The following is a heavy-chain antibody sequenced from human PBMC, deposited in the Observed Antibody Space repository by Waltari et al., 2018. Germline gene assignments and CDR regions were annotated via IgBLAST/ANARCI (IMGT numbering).Heavy chain of an antibody. CDR3: ARDGYNSFDY. J-gene: IGHJ4*02. V-gene: IGHV3-48*03. CDR1: GFPFRSYD. D-gene: IGHD5-12*01. Sequence: EVHLVESGGGLVKPGGSLRLSCAASGFPFRSYDMTWVRQAPGKGLEWVAYSLSSGRTTYYTDSVKGRFTISRDNAKNSLYLQMNSLRAEDTAVYYCARDGYNSFDYWGQGTLVTVSS. CDR2: SLSSGRTT.